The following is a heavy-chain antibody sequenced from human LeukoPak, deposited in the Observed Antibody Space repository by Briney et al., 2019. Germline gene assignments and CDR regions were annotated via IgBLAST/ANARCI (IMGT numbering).Heavy chain of an antibody. CDR3: GRYYDFWSGYPRAVDI. V-gene: IGHV4-34*01. Sequence: SETLSLTCAVYGGSFSGYYWSWVRQPPGKGLEWIGEINHSGSTNYNPSLKSRVTISVDTSKNQFSLKLSSVTAADAAVYYCGRYYDFWSGYPRAVDIWGQGTMVTVSS. J-gene: IGHJ3*02. CDR1: GGSFSGYY. CDR2: INHSGST. D-gene: IGHD3-3*01.